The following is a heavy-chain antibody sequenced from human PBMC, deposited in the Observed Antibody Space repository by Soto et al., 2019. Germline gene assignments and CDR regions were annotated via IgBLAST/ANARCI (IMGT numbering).Heavy chain of an antibody. CDR3: APHVSCSGGSCQYDAFAI. CDR1: SHA. Sequence: SHAMTWIRQAPGKGPEWVSTVTADGGTYYADSVKGRFAMSRDTSENILYLQMNSLGAEDTAAYYCAPHVSCSGGSCQYDAFAIRGQGTMVTVSS. J-gene: IGHJ3*02. D-gene: IGHD2-15*01. V-gene: IGHV3-23*01. CDR2: VTADGGT.